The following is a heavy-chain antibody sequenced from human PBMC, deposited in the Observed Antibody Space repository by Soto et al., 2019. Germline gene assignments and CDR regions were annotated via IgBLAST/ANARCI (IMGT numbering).Heavy chain of an antibody. CDR1: SGSICSSSS. CDR3: ARAEAGYCSSTSCYAGWVGRYYYMDV. J-gene: IGHJ6*03. CDR2: ICHSGST. D-gene: IGHD2-2*01. Sequence: PSETMCLTCAVASGSICSSSSWSWVRKTPGRGAEWIGEICHSGSTNYNPSLKSRVTISVDKSKNQFSLKLSSVAAADTAVYYCARAEAGYCSSTSCYAGWVGRYYYMDVWGKGTTVTVSS. V-gene: IGHV4-4*02.